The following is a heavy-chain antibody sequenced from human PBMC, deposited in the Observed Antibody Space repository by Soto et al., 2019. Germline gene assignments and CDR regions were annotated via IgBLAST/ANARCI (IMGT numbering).Heavy chain of an antibody. CDR2: INHSGST. D-gene: IGHD3-3*01. V-gene: IGHV4-34*01. CDR3: ARGRVITIFGVVTMYYFEY. Sequence: SETLSLTCAVYGGSFSGYYWSWIRQPPGKGLEWIGEINHSGSTNYNPSLKSRVTISVDTSKNQFSLKLSSVTAADTAVYHCARGRVITIFGVVTMYYFEYWGQGSLVTVYS. CDR1: GGSFSGYY. J-gene: IGHJ4*02.